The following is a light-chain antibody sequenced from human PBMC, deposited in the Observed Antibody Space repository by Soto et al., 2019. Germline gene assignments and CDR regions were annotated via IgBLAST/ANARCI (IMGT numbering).Light chain of an antibody. V-gene: IGKV2-29*03. Sequence: DIVMTQTPLSLSVTPGQPASISCKSSESLLPSGGKTFLYWFLQKSGQPPQVLIYDVSSRFPGVSDRISGSESGTDFTLKIRRVEAEEAGEYYCMQSTHRPFTFGPGTKVDVK. CDR3: MQSTHRPFT. CDR1: ESLLPSGGKTF. CDR2: DVS. J-gene: IGKJ3*01.